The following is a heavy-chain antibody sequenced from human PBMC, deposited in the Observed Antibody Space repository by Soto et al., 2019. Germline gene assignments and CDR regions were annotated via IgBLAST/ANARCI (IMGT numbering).Heavy chain of an antibody. CDR3: AAGGGGSRY. J-gene: IGHJ4*02. CDR2: INPGNGDT. D-gene: IGHD2-15*01. Sequence: QVQLVQSGAEEKKSGASVKVSCKASGYTFISYAMHWVRQAPGQSLEWMGWINPGNGDTKYSQTLQGRVTLTRDTTANTAYMELTSLNSPDTAVYYCAAGGGGSRYWGQGTLVTVSS. CDR1: GYTFISYA. V-gene: IGHV1-3*05.